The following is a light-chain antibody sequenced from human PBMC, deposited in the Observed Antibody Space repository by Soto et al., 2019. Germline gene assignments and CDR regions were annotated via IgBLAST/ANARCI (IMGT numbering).Light chain of an antibody. V-gene: IGKV3-20*01. CDR1: QTVTRNY. J-gene: IGKJ5*01. Sequence: EIVLTQSPGTLSLSPGERATLSCRASQTVTRNYLAWHQQKPGQTHRLLVYGASSRATGIQDRFSGSGSGTDFTLTISRLEPEDFAVYYCQQHGSSPITFGQGTRLEIK. CDR3: QQHGSSPIT. CDR2: GAS.